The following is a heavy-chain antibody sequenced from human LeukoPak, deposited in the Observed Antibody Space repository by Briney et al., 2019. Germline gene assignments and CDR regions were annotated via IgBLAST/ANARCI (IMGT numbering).Heavy chain of an antibody. CDR3: AKDLYYDSSGYFDY. D-gene: IGHD3-22*01. CDR1: GFTFSSYA. V-gene: IGHV3-30*04. J-gene: IGHJ4*02. CDR2: ISYDGSNK. Sequence: GGSLRLSCAASGFTFSSYAMHWVRQAPGKGLEGVAVISYDGSNKYYADSVKGRFTISRDNSKNTLYLQMNSLRAEDTTVYYCAKDLYYDSSGYFDYWGQGTLVTVSS.